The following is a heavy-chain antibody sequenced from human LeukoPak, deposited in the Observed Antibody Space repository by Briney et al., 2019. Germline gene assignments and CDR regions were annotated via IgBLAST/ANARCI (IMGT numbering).Heavy chain of an antibody. CDR3: ARGMVVVAAKDY. CDR2: IYYSGST. CDR1: GGSISSYY. Sequence: SETLSLTCTVSGGSISSYYWSWIRQPPGKGLEWIGYIYYSGSTNYNPSLKSRVTMSVDTSKNQFSLKLSSVTAADTAVYYCARGMVVVAAKDYWGQGTLVTVSS. D-gene: IGHD2-15*01. V-gene: IGHV4-59*12. J-gene: IGHJ4*02.